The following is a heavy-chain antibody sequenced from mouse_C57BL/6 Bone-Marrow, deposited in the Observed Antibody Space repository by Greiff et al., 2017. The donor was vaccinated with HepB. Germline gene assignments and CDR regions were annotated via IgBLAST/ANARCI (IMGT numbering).Heavy chain of an antibody. CDR2: ISDGGSYT. Sequence: EVQLVESGGGLVKPGGSLKLSCAASGFTFSSYAMSWDRQTPEKRLAWVATISDGGSYTYYPDNVKGRFTISRDNAKNNLYLQMSHLKSEDTAMYYCARGNYYGSSYVGAMDYGGQGTSVTVSS. CDR1: GFTFSSYA. CDR3: ARGNYYGSSYVGAMDY. D-gene: IGHD1-1*01. J-gene: IGHJ4*01. V-gene: IGHV5-4*01.